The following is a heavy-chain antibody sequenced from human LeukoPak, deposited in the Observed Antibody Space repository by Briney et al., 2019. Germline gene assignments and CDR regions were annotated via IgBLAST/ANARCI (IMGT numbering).Heavy chain of an antibody. CDR3: ARVRYSSSWYSFDY. Sequence: PGGSLRLSCAASGFTFSSYSMNWVRQAPGKGLEWVSYISSTGSTIYYADSVKGRFTISRDNAKNSLFLQMNSLRDDDTAVYYCARVRYSSSWYSFDYWGQGTLVTVSS. CDR2: ISSTGSTI. CDR1: GFTFSSYS. V-gene: IGHV3-48*02. D-gene: IGHD6-13*01. J-gene: IGHJ4*02.